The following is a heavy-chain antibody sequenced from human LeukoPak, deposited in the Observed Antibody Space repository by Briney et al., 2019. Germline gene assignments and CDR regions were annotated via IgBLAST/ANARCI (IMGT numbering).Heavy chain of an antibody. V-gene: IGHV3-30*02. J-gene: IGHJ4*02. D-gene: IGHD3-10*01. CDR3: GGSYRPLHYFDY. CDR1: GFTFSSYG. CDR2: IRYDGSNK. Sequence: SCKASGFTFSSYGMHWVRQAPGKGLEWVAFIRYDGSNKYYADSVKGRFTISRDNSKNTLYLQMNSLRAEDTAVYYCGGSYRPLHYFDYWGQGTLVTVSS.